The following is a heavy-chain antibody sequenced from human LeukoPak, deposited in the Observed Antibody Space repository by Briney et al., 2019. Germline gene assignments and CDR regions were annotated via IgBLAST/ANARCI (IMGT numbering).Heavy chain of an antibody. CDR3: ARVRVVPAAIDWFGP. CDR1: GGSISSYY. J-gene: IGHJ5*02. Sequence: SETLSLTCTVSGGSISSYYWSWIRQPPGKGLEWIGYIYYSGSTNYNPSLKSRVTISVDTSKNQFSLKLSSVTAADTAVYYCARVRVVPAAIDWFGPWGQGTLVTVSS. V-gene: IGHV4-59*01. CDR2: IYYSGST. D-gene: IGHD2-2*02.